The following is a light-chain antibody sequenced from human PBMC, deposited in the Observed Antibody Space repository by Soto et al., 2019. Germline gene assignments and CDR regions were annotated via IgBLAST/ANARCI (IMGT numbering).Light chain of an antibody. CDR3: CSYAGSSTFHV. J-gene: IGLJ1*01. Sequence: QSALTQPASVSGSPGQSITISCTGTSSDVGSYNLASWYQQHPGKAPKLMIYEVSKRPSGVSNRFSGSKSGNTASLTISGLQAEDEADYYCCSYAGSSTFHVFGTGTKSPS. V-gene: IGLV2-23*02. CDR1: SSDVGSYNL. CDR2: EVS.